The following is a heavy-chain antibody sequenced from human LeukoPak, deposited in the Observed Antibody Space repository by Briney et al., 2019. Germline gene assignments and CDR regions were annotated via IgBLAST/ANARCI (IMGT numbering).Heavy chain of an antibody. CDR1: GFTLSSRW. J-gene: IGHJ4*02. V-gene: IGHV3-7*03. D-gene: IGHD6-19*01. CDR3: AMVGSGFTAGWY. CDR2: INRDGSEK. Sequence: GGSLRLSCVVSGFTLSSRWMMWVRQAPGEGLEWMTNINRDGSEKNYVDSVKGRFTITRDNAENSLYLQMNSLKVEDSAIYYCAMVGSGFTAGWYWGQGALVTVSS.